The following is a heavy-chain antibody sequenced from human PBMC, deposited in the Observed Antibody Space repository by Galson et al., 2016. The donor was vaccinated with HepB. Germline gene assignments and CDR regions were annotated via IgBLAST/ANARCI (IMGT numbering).Heavy chain of an antibody. D-gene: IGHD2-15*01. CDR3: ARRHLVVPFSFYFDY. J-gene: IGHJ4*02. CDR2: TYYRSKWYN. CDR1: GDSVSSNSAA. V-gene: IGHV6-1*01. Sequence: CAISGDSVSSNSAAWNWIRQSPSRGLEWLGRTYYRSKWYNDYAVSVKSRITINPDTSKNQFSLQLNSVTPEDTAVYYCARRHLVVPFSFYFDYWGQGSLVTVSS.